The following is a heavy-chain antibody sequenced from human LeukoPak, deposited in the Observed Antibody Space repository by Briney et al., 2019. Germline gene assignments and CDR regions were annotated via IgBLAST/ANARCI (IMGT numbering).Heavy chain of an antibody. CDR1: GFTFSSYA. D-gene: IGHD2-2*03. CDR2: ISTGGDST. J-gene: IGHJ4*02. CDR3: AKRRASGIGSLYYFDK. V-gene: IGHV3-23*01. Sequence: GGSLRLSCAASGFTFSSYAMSWVRQAPGKGLEWVSAISTGGDSTYCTDSVKGRFTISRDNSKNTMYLQMNSLRAEDSALYYCAKRRASGIGSLYYFDKWGQGTLVTVSS.